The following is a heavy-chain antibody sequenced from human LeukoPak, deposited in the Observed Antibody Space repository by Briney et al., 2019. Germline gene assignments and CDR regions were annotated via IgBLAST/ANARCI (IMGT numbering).Heavy chain of an antibody. Sequence: GGSLRLSCAASGFTFSSYGMSWVRQAPGKGLEGVSAISGRGGSTYYADSVKGRFTISRDNSKNTLYLQMNSLRAEDTAVYYCAKEEGARSSWFNYYYYYMDVWGKGTTVTISS. CDR2: ISGRGGST. CDR1: GFTFSSYG. V-gene: IGHV3-23*01. J-gene: IGHJ6*03. CDR3: AKEEGARSSWFNYYYYYMDV. D-gene: IGHD6-13*01.